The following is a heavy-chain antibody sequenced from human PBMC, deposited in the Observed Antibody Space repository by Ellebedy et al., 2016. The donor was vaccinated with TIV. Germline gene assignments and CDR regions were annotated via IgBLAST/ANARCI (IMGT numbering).Heavy chain of an antibody. J-gene: IGHJ4*02. D-gene: IGHD6-19*01. Sequence: MPSETLSLTCSVSGCSVSSTRYYLAWIRQPPGKGLEWIGRVYYSGSPYYHPSFKSRVTLSVATSKDQFSLNLRNVTAADTAVYYFAMIDQWQPVDDWGQGILVSVSS. CDR2: VYYSGSP. V-gene: IGHV4-39*01. CDR1: GCSVSSTRYY. CDR3: AMIDQWQPVDD.